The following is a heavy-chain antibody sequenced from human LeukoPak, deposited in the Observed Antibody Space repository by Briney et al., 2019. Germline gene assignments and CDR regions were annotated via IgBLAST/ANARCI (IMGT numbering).Heavy chain of an antibody. V-gene: IGHV3-21*01. Sequence: GGSLRLSCAASGFTFSSYSMNWVRQAPAKGLEWVSSISSSSSYIYYADSVKGRFTISRDNAKNSLYLQMNSLRAEDTAVYYCASYYYDSSGYFDYWGQGTLVTVSS. D-gene: IGHD3-22*01. CDR2: ISSSSSYI. CDR3: ASYYYDSSGYFDY. J-gene: IGHJ4*02. CDR1: GFTFSSYS.